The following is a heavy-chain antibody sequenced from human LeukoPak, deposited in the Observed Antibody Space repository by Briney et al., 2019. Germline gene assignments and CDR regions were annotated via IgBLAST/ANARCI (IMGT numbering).Heavy chain of an antibody. J-gene: IGHJ4*02. D-gene: IGHD5-12*01. CDR2: FSRSGSTI. V-gene: IGHV3-48*03. CDR1: GFTFSSYE. Sequence: PGGSLRLSCAASGFTFSSYEMNWVRQAPGKGLEWVSYFSRSGSTIYYADSVKGRFTISRDNAKNSLYLQMNSLRVEDTAVYYCASGYDLPYWGQGTLVTVSS. CDR3: ASGYDLPY.